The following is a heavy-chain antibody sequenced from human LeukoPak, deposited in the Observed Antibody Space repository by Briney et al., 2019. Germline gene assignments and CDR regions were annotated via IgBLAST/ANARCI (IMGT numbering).Heavy chain of an antibody. CDR3: MDV. CDR1: AGSISSSDYY. J-gene: IGHJ6*03. CDR2: ISYSGNT. V-gene: IGHV4-39*02. Sequence: SETLSLTCTVSAGSISSSDYYWGWIRQPPGKGLEWIGRISYSGNTYYNPSLKSRVTISVDTSENHFSLRLNSVTAADTAVYYYMDVWGEGTTVVASS.